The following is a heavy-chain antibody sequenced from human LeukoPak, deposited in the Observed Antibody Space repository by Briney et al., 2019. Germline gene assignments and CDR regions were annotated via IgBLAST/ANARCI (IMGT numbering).Heavy chain of an antibody. Sequence: SETLSLTCTVSGGSISRSQYYWGWIRQPPEKGLKWIGTIYYSGKTFYNPSLKSRVTISIDTSKNQFSLNLSSVTAADTSVYYCSRHEHKAVAGDTWGQGILVTVSS. CDR3: SRHEHKAVAGDT. CDR2: IYYSGKT. CDR1: GGSISRSQYY. J-gene: IGHJ5*02. D-gene: IGHD6-19*01. V-gene: IGHV4-39*01.